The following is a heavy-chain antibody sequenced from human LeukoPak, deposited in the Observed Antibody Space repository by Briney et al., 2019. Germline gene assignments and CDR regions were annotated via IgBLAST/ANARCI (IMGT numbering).Heavy chain of an antibody. CDR3: TRRLDE. J-gene: IGHJ4*02. CDR2: INQDGSEK. D-gene: IGHD3-16*01. V-gene: IGHV3-7*01. Sequence: GGSLRLSCATSGFSFNNDWMDWVRQAPGKGLEWVANINQDGSEKNCLDSVKGRFTISRDNAQNSLYLQMNGLRVEDTAVYYCTRRLDEWGQGTLVTVSS. CDR1: GFSFNNDW.